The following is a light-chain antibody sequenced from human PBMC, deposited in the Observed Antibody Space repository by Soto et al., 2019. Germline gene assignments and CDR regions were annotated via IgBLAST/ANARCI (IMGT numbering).Light chain of an antibody. V-gene: IGKV1-5*01. CDR3: QQYNTYPWT. Sequence: DIQMTQSPSTLSASVGDRVTITCRASQRISSWLAWYQQKPGKAPKLLVYDASSLESGVPSRFSGSGSWTEFSLTFSSLQPDEFATYYWQQYNTYPWTFGQGTKVEIK. J-gene: IGKJ1*01. CDR1: QRISSW. CDR2: DAS.